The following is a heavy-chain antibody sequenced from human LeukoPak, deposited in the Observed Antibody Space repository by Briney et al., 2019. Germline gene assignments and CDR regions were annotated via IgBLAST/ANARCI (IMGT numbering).Heavy chain of an antibody. Sequence: ASVKVSCKASGYTFTNYDINWVRQATGQGLEWMGWMNPNSGNTGYAQKFQGRVTMTRNTSISTAYMELSSLRSEDTAVYYCARGGHYYDSSGYEAAFDIWGQGTMVTVSS. D-gene: IGHD3-22*01. J-gene: IGHJ3*02. CDR1: GYTFTNYD. V-gene: IGHV1-8*01. CDR2: MNPNSGNT. CDR3: ARGGHYYDSSGYEAAFDI.